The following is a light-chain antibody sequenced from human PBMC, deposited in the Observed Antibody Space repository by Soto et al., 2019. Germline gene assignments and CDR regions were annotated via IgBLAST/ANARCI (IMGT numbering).Light chain of an antibody. CDR1: QSTSSSY. Sequence: EIVLTQSPGTLSLSPGERVTLSCRASQSTSSSYLAIAWYQQKPGQPPRLLIYGASSRATGIPDRFSGSGSATDFTLTISRLEPEDFAVYYCQQHDSSPWTFGQGTRVEIK. J-gene: IGKJ1*01. V-gene: IGKV3-20*01. CDR3: QQHDSSPWT. CDR2: GAS.